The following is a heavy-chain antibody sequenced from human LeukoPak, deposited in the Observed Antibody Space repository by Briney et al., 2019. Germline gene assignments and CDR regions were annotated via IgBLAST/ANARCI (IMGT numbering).Heavy chain of an antibody. CDR3: ARGQSPTYYDFWSGYYAGSMPDY. CDR2: INPNSGGT. CDR1: GYTFTGYY. V-gene: IGHV1-2*02. J-gene: IGHJ4*02. D-gene: IGHD3-3*01. Sequence: ASVNVSCKASGYTFTGYYMHWVRQAPGQGLEWMGWINPNSGGTNYAQKFQGRVTMTRDTSISTAYMELSRLRSDDTAVYYCARGQSPTYYDFWSGYYAGSMPDYWGQGTLVTVSS.